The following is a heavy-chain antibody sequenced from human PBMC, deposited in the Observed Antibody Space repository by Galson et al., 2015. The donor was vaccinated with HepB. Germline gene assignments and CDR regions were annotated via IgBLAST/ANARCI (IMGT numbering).Heavy chain of an antibody. J-gene: IGHJ6*02. V-gene: IGHV3-7*01. D-gene: IGHD3-10*01. CDR2: IKQDGSEK. CDR1: GFTFSSYW. CDR3: ARDYGSGRAYYYYGMDV. Sequence: SLRLSCAASGFTFSSYWMSWVRQALGKGLEWVANIKQDGSEKYYVDSVKGRFTISRDNAKNSLYLQMNSLRAEDTAVYYCARDYGSGRAYYYYGMDVWGQGTTVTVSS.